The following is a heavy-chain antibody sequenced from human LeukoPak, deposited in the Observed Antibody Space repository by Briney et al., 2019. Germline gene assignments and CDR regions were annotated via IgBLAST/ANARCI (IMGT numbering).Heavy chain of an antibody. V-gene: IGHV4-34*01. CDR2: INHSGST. CDR3: ARRYGGNSSSYDY. Sequence: SETLSLTCAVYGGSSSGYYWSWIRQPPWKGLEWIGEINHSGSTSYNPSLKSRVTISVDTSKNQFSLKLSSVTAADTAVYYCARRYGGNSSSYDYWGQGTLVTVSS. J-gene: IGHJ4*02. CDR1: GGSSSGYY. D-gene: IGHD2-21*02.